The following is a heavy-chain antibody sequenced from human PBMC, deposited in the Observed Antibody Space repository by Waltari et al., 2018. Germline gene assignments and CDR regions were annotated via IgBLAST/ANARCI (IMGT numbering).Heavy chain of an antibody. D-gene: IGHD3-16*02. CDR2: INHSGST. CDR3: ARDRGLRRLSTFEI. J-gene: IGHJ3*02. V-gene: IGHV4-34*01. CDR1: GGSFSGYY. Sequence: QVQLQQWGAGLLKPSETLSLTCAVYGGSFSGYYWIWIRQTPGKGLEWIGEINHSGSTNYNPSLKSRITISVDTSKSHFSLKLSSVTAADTAVYYCARDRGLRRLSTFEIWGQGTMVTVSS.